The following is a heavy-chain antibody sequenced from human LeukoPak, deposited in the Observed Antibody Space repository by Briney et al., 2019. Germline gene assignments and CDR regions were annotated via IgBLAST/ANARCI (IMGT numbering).Heavy chain of an antibody. D-gene: IGHD6-13*01. J-gene: IGHJ4*02. CDR2: ISYDGSNK. Sequence: PGGSLRLSCAASGFTFSSYAMHWVRQAPGKGLEWVAVISYDGSNKYYADSVKGRFTISRDNSKNTLYLQMNSLRAEDTAVYYCARDQSGYSSNWCFDYWGQGTLVTVSS. CDR3: ARDQSGYSSNWCFDY. CDR1: GFTFSSYA. V-gene: IGHV3-30-3*01.